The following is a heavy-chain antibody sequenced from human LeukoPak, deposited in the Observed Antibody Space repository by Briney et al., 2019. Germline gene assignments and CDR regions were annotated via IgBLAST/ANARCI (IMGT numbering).Heavy chain of an antibody. D-gene: IGHD2-2*01. CDR2: INTNTGNP. V-gene: IGHV7-4-1*02. J-gene: IGHJ3*02. CDR1: GYTFTSYA. Sequence: ASVKVSCKASGYTFTSYAMNWVRQAPGQGLEWMGWINTNTGNPTYAQGFTGRFVFSLDTSVSTAYLQISSLKAEDTAVYYCARDLPYCSSTSCHNDAFDIWGQGTMVAVSS. CDR3: ARDLPYCSSTSCHNDAFDI.